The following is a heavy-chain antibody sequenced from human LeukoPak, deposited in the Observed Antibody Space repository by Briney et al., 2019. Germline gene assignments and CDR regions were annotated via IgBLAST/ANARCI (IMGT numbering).Heavy chain of an antibody. J-gene: IGHJ4*02. CDR3: AKQHYYDSGSYYY. V-gene: IGHV3-23*01. Sequence: PGESLRLSCAASGFTFTTYAMSWVRQAPGKGLEWVSGISGNGGRTFYADSVKGRFTISRDNSKNTLYLQMNSLRAEGTAVYYCAKQHYYDSGSYYYWGQGTLVTVSS. CDR2: ISGNGGRT. CDR1: GFTFTTYA. D-gene: IGHD3-10*01.